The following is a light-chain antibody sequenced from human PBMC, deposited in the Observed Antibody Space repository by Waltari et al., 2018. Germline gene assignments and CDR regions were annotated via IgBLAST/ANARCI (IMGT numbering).Light chain of an antibody. CDR3: QQYGSSPLT. CDR1: QSGTSNY. Sequence: EIVLTHSPGPLSLSPGERATLSCRASQSGTSNYLAWYQQKPGQAPRLLMYTASSRASGIPDRFSGSGSGTDFTLTISRLEPEDFAVYYCQQYGSSPLTFGGGTKVEIK. J-gene: IGKJ4*01. V-gene: IGKV3-20*01. CDR2: TAS.